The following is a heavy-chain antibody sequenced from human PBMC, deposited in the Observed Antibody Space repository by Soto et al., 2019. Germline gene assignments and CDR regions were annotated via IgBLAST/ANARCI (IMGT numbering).Heavy chain of an antibody. CDR1: GYSFISHY. J-gene: IGHJ4*02. V-gene: IGHV1-46*01. CDR2: INPSGGSA. Sequence: ASVKVSCKASGYSFISHYIHWVRQAPGQGLEWMGFINPSGGSATLAQKFQGRVTMTRDTSTTAVYMELSSLRSEDAAVYYCARDYLSSKLSLSYFDFWGQGTLVTVSS. CDR3: ARDYLSSKLSLSYFDF. D-gene: IGHD2-2*01.